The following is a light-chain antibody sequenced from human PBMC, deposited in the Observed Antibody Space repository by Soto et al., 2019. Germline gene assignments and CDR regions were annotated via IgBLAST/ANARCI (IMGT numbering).Light chain of an antibody. Sequence: QSVLTQPPSASGTPGQRVTISCSGSSSNIGSNYVYWYQQLPGTAPKLLIYGNNQRPSGVPDRFSGSKSGTSASLAISGLRSEDEADYYCAAWDDSLSGPVFGGGTK. J-gene: IGLJ3*02. CDR1: SSNIGSNY. CDR3: AAWDDSLSGPV. V-gene: IGLV1-47*01. CDR2: GNN.